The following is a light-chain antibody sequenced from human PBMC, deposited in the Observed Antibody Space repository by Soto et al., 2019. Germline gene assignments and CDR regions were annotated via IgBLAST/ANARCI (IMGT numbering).Light chain of an antibody. CDR2: GAS. Sequence: EIVLTQSPGTLSLSPGERATLSCRASQSVSTNCFVWYQQKPGQAPRLLIYGASNMATGISDRFSGSGSGTDFTLTISRLEPEDFAVYYSQQTGSTPITFGQGTRLEIK. CDR3: QQTGSTPIT. J-gene: IGKJ5*01. CDR1: QSVSTNC. V-gene: IGKV3-20*01.